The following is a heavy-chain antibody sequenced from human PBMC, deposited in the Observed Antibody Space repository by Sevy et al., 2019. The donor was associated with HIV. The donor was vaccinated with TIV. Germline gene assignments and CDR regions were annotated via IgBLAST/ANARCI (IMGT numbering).Heavy chain of an antibody. V-gene: IGHV3-23*01. CDR1: GFTFSSYA. CDR2: ISGSGGST. J-gene: IGHJ5*02. D-gene: IGHD3-3*01. CDR3: AKGYDFWSGVSTPNIFDP. Sequence: GGSLRLSCAASGFTFSSYAMSWVRQAPGKGLEWVSAISGSGGSTYYADSVKGRFTISRDNSKNTLYLQMNSLRAEDTAVYYCAKGYDFWSGVSTPNIFDPWGQGTLVTVSS.